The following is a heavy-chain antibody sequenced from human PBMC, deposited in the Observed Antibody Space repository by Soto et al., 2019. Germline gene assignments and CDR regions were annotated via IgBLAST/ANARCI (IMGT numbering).Heavy chain of an antibody. Sequence: EVQLVESGGGLVQPGGSLKLSCAASGFTFSGSAMHWVRQASGKGLEWVGRIRDKANSYATAYTASVKGRFTISRDDSKNTAYLQMNSLKTEDTAVYYCTRLYCGGDCDFDSWGQGTLVIVSS. D-gene: IGHD2-21*02. J-gene: IGHJ4*02. CDR2: IRDKANSYAT. CDR1: GFTFSGSA. CDR3: TRLYCGGDCDFDS. V-gene: IGHV3-73*02.